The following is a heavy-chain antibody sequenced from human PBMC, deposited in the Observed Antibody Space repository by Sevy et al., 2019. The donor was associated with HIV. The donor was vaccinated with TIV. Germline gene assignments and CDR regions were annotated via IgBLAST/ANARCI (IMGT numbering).Heavy chain of an antibody. D-gene: IGHD3-22*01. CDR3: ARDPSITMIVVVEDYFDY. CDR1: GFTFSSYA. J-gene: IGHJ4*02. V-gene: IGHV3-30*04. Sequence: GGSLRLSCAASGFTFSSYAMHWVRQAPGKGLEWVAVISYDGSNKYYADSVKGRFTISRDNSKNTLYLQMNSLRADDTAVYYCARDPSITMIVVVEDYFDYWGQGTLVTVSS. CDR2: ISYDGSNK.